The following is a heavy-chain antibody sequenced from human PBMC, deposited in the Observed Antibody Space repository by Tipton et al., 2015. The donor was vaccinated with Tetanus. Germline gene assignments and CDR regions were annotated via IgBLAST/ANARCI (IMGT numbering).Heavy chain of an antibody. CDR1: GDSITSSHYY. Sequence: TLSLTCTVSGDSITSSHYYWGWVRQTPGKGLEWIGSIYYSGSTYDSPSLKSRVTMSVDTSNNQLSLKLSSVTAADTGVYYCARGLDAYKCGNNWGQGTLVTVSS. D-gene: IGHD5-24*01. J-gene: IGHJ4*02. CDR3: ARGLDAYKCGNN. CDR2: IYYSGST. V-gene: IGHV4-39*01.